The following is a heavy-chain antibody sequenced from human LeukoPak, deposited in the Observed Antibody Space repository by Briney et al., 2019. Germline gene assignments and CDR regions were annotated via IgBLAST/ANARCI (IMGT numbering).Heavy chain of an antibody. D-gene: IGHD3-9*01. Sequence: PGGSLRLSCAASGFTFSNYAMNWVCQAPGKGLEWVSGISGSGAGVYYADSVKGRFTISRDNSSNTLYLQMNSLRAEDTAVYYCAKVRYVGYYFGYWGQGTLVTVSP. J-gene: IGHJ4*02. V-gene: IGHV3-23*01. CDR3: AKVRYVGYYFGY. CDR1: GFTFSNYA. CDR2: ISGSGAGV.